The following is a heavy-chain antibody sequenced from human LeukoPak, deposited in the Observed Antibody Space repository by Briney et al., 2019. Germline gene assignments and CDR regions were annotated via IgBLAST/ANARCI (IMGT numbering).Heavy chain of an antibody. D-gene: IGHD7-27*01. CDR1: GYTFTSYH. CDR2: INPSAGSR. V-gene: IGHV1-46*04. CDR3: ARSLGSFDAFDI. Sequence: ASVKVSCKASGYTFTSYHMHWVRQAPGQGLEWMGIINPSAGSRSYAQKLQGRVTMTRDTSTSTVYMELGSLRSDDTAVYYCARSLGSFDAFDIWGQGTMVTVSS. J-gene: IGHJ3*02.